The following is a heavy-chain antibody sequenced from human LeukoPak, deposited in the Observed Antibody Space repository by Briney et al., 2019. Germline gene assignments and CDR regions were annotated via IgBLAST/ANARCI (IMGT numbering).Heavy chain of an antibody. CDR2: IYYSGST. D-gene: IGHD4-17*01. J-gene: IGHJ4*02. CDR1: GGSISSYY. CDR3: ARGPLIRY. Sequence: SETLSLTCTVSGGSISSYYWSWIRQPPGKGLEWIGYIYYSGSTYYNPSLKSRVTISVDTSKNQFSLKLSSVTAADTAVYYCARGPLIRYWGQGTLVTVSS. V-gene: IGHV4-59*12.